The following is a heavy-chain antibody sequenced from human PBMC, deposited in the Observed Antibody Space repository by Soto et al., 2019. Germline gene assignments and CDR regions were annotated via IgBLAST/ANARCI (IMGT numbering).Heavy chain of an antibody. D-gene: IGHD2-8*01. V-gene: IGHV3-74*01. CDR3: GRDSMKGRFDP. J-gene: IGHJ5*02. Sequence: GGSLRLSCASCGFTLSSYWMDWVRQAPGKGLVWVSRIESDGSSTRYADSVKGRFTIYRDNANNTLYLQMNSLRAEDTAVYYCGRDSMKGRFDPWGQGTLVTVSS. CDR2: IESDGSST. CDR1: GFTLSSYW.